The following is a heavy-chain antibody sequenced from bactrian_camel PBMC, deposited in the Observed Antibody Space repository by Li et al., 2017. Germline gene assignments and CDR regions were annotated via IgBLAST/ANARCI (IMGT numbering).Heavy chain of an antibody. J-gene: IGHJ4*01. Sequence: HVQLVESGGGLVQPGGSLRLSCAASGFTFSNYYMHWVRQAPGKGLEWVSSIYLGDGRTDSADSVKGRFTTSRDNTKNMLYLQMNNLKSEDTALYYCARFVVDWGQGTQVTVS. CDR1: GFTFSNYY. CDR2: IYLGDGRT. CDR3: ARFVVD. V-gene: IGHV3S1*01.